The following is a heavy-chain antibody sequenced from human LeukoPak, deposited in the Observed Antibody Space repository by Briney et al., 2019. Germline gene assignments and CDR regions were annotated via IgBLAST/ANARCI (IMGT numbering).Heavy chain of an antibody. D-gene: IGHD1-26*01. Sequence: PGGSLRLSCAASGFTFSSYAMHWVRQAPGKGLEWVAVISYDGSNKYYADSVKGRFTISRDNSKNTLYLQMNSLRAEDTAVYYCARDHSGSSKRVPYFDYWGQGTLVTVSS. CDR3: ARDHSGSSKRVPYFDY. J-gene: IGHJ4*02. CDR1: GFTFSSYA. CDR2: ISYDGSNK. V-gene: IGHV3-30-3*01.